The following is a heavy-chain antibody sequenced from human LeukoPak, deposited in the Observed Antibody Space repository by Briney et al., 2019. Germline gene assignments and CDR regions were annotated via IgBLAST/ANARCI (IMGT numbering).Heavy chain of an antibody. Sequence: GGSLRLSCAASGFTFSGYAMSWVRQAPGKGLEWVSAIVDGGYSTYYADSVKGRFTISRDNSKNTLYLQLNSLRAEDTARYYCAKDLTYDYDSTGYYFDYWGQGTLVTVSS. V-gene: IGHV3-23*01. D-gene: IGHD3-22*01. CDR3: AKDLTYDYDSTGYYFDY. J-gene: IGHJ4*02. CDR1: GFTFSGYA. CDR2: IVDGGYST.